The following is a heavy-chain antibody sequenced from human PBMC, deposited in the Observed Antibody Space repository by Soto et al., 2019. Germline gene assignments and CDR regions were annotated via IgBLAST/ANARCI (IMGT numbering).Heavy chain of an antibody. CDR2: ISPSGTT. CDR3: ARAPKVSGSAQTRPDF. CDR1: SGSLSGYY. Sequence: SETLSLTCSLYSGSLSGYYWSWIRQPPGKGLEWIGEISPSGTTNYSPSLKSRVSISVDTSKNQFSLNLTSLTAADTAVYYCARAPKVSGSAQTRPDFWGQGSLVTSPQ. J-gene: IGHJ4*02. V-gene: IGHV4-34*01. D-gene: IGHD6-6*01.